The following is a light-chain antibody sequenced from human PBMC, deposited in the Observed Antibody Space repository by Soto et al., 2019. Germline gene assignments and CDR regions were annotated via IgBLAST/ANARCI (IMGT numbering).Light chain of an antibody. CDR1: QSVSTSY. J-gene: IGKJ1*01. CDR2: GAS. V-gene: IGKV3-20*01. CDR3: QRYGSSPSWT. Sequence: ERVLTQSPGTLSLSPGERATLSCRASQSVSTSYLAWYQQKPGQAPRLLIYGASSRATGIPDRFSGSGSGTDFTLTINRLEPEDVAVYYCQRYGSSPSWTFGQGTKVEIK.